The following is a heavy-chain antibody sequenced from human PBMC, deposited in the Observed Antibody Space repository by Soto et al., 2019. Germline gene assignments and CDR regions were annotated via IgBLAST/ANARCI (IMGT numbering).Heavy chain of an antibody. D-gene: IGHD5-12*01. V-gene: IGHV4-61*01. CDR1: GGSVSSGSYY. CDR2: RYYNGNT. Sequence: SETLSLTCTVSGGSVSSGSYYWSWIRQPPGKGLEWIGYRYYNGNTKYNPSLKSRVTMSVDTSKNQFSLKLISVTAADTAKYFCAREGSLGRWLQPLDFWGQGTLVTVSS. CDR3: AREGSLGRWLQPLDF. J-gene: IGHJ4*02.